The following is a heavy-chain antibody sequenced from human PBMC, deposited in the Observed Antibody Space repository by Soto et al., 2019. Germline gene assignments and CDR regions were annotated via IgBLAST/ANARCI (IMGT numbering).Heavy chain of an antibody. V-gene: IGHV3-11*01. CDR3: TRDVDADFRTDFDY. CDR1: GFTFSDYY. D-gene: IGHD4-17*01. J-gene: IGHJ4*02. CDR2: ISGNGEII. Sequence: GGSLRLSCAASGFTFSDYYIHWIRRAPGKGLEWISYISGNGEIIQYAASARGRFTISRDNAENSVYLEMDSLRAEDTALYYCTRDVDADFRTDFDYWGRGTLVTVSS.